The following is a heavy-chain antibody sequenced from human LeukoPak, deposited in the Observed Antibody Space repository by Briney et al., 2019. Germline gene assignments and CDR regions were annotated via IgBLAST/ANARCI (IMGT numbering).Heavy chain of an antibody. CDR1: GGSISSSSYY. Sequence: PSETLSLTCTVSGGSISSSSYYWGWIRQPPGKGLEWIGSIYYSRSTYYNPSLKSRVTISVDTSKNQFSLKLSSVTAADTAVYYCARLSRYYGDYLDYWGQGTLVTVSS. CDR3: ARLSRYYGDYLDY. V-gene: IGHV4-39*01. J-gene: IGHJ4*02. D-gene: IGHD4-17*01. CDR2: IYYSRST.